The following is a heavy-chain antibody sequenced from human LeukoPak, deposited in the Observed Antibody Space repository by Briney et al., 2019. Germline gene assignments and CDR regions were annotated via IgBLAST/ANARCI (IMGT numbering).Heavy chain of an antibody. V-gene: IGHV3-74*01. CDR1: GFTFNSYW. D-gene: IGHD2-21*02. J-gene: IGHJ5*02. Sequence: GGSLRLSCAASGFTFNSYWMVWFPQAPGKGLVWVSCINPDGSWTLHADSVKGRFAISRDYARNTLYLQMNSLGVEDTAMYYCARYEQRPGVTASDPWSQGTLVTVSS. CDR2: INPDGSWT. CDR3: ARYEQRPGVTASDP.